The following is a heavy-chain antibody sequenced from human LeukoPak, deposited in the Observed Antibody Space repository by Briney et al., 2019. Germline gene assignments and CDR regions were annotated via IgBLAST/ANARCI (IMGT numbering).Heavy chain of an antibody. D-gene: IGHD1-26*01. CDR1: GYTLTELF. CDR3: ATSVGAYLMDFDY. Sequence: ASVKVSCKVSGYTLTELFMHWVRQAPGKGLEGMGGFDPEDGETIYAQKFQGRVTMTEDTSTDTAYMEVSSLRSEDTAVYYCATSVGAYLMDFDYWGQGTLVTVSS. J-gene: IGHJ4*02. CDR2: FDPEDGET. V-gene: IGHV1-24*01.